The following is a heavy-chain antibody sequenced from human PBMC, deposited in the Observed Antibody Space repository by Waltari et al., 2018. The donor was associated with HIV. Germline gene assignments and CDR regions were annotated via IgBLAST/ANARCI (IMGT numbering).Heavy chain of an antibody. V-gene: IGHV4-34*01. CDR2: INHSGST. D-gene: IGHD3-3*01. CDR1: GGSFSGYY. J-gene: IGHJ5*02. Sequence: QVQLQQWGAGLLKPSETLSLTCAVYGGSFSGYYWSWIRQPPGKGLEWIGEINHSGSTNYNPSLKSRVTISVDTSKNQFSLKLSSVTAADTAVYYCASRGEENWFDPWGQGTLVTVSS. CDR3: ASRGEENWFDP.